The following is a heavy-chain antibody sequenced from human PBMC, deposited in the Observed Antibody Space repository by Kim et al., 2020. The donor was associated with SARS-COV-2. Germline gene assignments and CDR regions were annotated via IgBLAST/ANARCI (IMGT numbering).Heavy chain of an antibody. D-gene: IGHD3-16*01. CDR2: ISGSGGST. CDR3: AKDLAALGKNYYYYGMDV. V-gene: IGHV3-23*01. CDR1: GFTFSSYA. Sequence: GGSLRLSCAASGFTFSSYAMSWVRQAPGKGLEWVSAISGSGGSTYYADSVKGRFTISRDNSKNTLYLQMNSLRAEDTAVYYCAKDLAALGKNYYYYGMDVWGQGTTVTVSS. J-gene: IGHJ6*02.